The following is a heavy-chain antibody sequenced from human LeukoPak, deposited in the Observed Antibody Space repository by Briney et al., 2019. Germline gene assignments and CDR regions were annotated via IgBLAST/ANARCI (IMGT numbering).Heavy chain of an antibody. CDR3: ARGTGTTNT. V-gene: IGHV3-30-3*01. D-gene: IGHD1-7*01. Sequence: GGSLRLSCAASGFTFSSYAMHWVRQAPGKGLEWVAVISYDGSNKYYADSVKGRFTISRDNAKNSLYLQMNSLRAEDTAVYYCARGTGTTNTWGQGTLVTVSS. CDR2: ISYDGSNK. J-gene: IGHJ5*02. CDR1: GFTFSSYA.